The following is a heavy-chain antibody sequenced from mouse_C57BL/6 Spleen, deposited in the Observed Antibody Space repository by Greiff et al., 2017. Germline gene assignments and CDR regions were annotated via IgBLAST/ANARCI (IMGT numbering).Heavy chain of an antibody. CDR3: ARWGITTVVATDYYAMDY. Sequence: VQLQQSGAELMKPGASVKLSCKATGYTFTGYWIEWVKQRPGHGLEWIGEILPGSGSTNYNEKFKGKATFTADTSSNTAYMQLSSLTTEDSASYYCARWGITTVVATDYYAMDYWGQGTSVTVSS. J-gene: IGHJ4*01. CDR1: GYTFTGYW. D-gene: IGHD1-1*01. V-gene: IGHV1-9*01. CDR2: ILPGSGST.